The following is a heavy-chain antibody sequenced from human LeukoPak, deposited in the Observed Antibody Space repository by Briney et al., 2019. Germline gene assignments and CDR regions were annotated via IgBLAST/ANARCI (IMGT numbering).Heavy chain of an antibody. Sequence: PGGSLRLSCAASGFTFSSYAMSWVRQAPGKGLEWVSAISGSGGSTYYADSVKGRFTISRDNSKNTLYLQMNSLRAEDTAVYYCAKVPHYDILTGHSPYWGQGTLVTVSS. CDR2: ISGSGGST. CDR3: AKVPHYDILTGHSPY. D-gene: IGHD3-9*01. V-gene: IGHV3-23*01. CDR1: GFTFSSYA. J-gene: IGHJ4*02.